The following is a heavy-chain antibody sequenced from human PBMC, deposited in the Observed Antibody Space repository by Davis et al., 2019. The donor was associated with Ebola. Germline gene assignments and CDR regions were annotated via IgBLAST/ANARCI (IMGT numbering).Heavy chain of an antibody. CDR3: ARFSGYYPYYFDY. CDR1: GFTFSSYS. D-gene: IGHD3-22*01. V-gene: IGHV3-48*02. CDR2: ISSSGSTI. Sequence: GESLKISCAASGFTFSSYSMNWVRQAPGKGLEWVSYISSSGSTIYYADSVKGRFTISRDNAKNSLYLQMNSLRDEDTAVYYCARFSGYYPYYFDYWGQGTLVTVSS. J-gene: IGHJ4*02.